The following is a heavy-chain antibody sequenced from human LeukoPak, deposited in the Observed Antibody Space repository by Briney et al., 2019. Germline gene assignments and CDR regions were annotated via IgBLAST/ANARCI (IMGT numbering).Heavy chain of an antibody. D-gene: IGHD6-19*01. Sequence: ASVKVSCKASGYTFTGYCMHWVRQAPGQGLEWMGWINPNSGGTNYAQKFQGRVTMTRDTSISTAYMELSRLRSDDTAVYYCARDPGIAVAGNLYYYYYMDVWGKGTTVTISS. CDR2: INPNSGGT. CDR3: ARDPGIAVAGNLYYYYYMDV. V-gene: IGHV1-2*02. CDR1: GYTFTGYC. J-gene: IGHJ6*03.